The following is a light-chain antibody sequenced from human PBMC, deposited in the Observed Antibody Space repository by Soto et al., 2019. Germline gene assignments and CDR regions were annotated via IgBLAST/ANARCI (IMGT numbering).Light chain of an antibody. V-gene: IGKV2-28*01. J-gene: IGKJ1*01. CDR3: MHAIQTPST. CDR1: QSLLHSNGYNY. CDR2: LGS. Sequence: DIVMTQSPLSLPVTPGEPASISCRSSQSLLHSNGYNYLHWYLQKPGQSQQLLIYLGSNRASGVPDRFSGSGSGTEFTLKISRVEAEDFVVYYCMHAIQTPSTFGQGTKVEIK.